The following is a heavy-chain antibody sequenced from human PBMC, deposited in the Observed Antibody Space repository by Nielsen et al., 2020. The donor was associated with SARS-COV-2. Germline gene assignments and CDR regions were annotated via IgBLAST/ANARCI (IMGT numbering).Heavy chain of an antibody. CDR2: INHSGST. CDR3: ARPGNYYDSRGGDFDY. V-gene: IGHV4-34*01. J-gene: IGHJ4*02. D-gene: IGHD3-22*01. CDR1: GGSFSGYY. Sequence: SETLSLTCAVYGGSFSGYYWSWIRQPPGKGLEWIGEINHSGSTNYNPSLKSRVTISVDTSKNQFSLKLSSVTAAGTAVYYCARPGNYYDSRGGDFDYWGQGTLVTVSS.